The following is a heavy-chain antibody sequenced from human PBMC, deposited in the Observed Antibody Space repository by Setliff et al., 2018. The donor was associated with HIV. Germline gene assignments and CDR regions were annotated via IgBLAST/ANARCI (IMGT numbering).Heavy chain of an antibody. CDR2: INHSGST. Sequence: SSETLSLTCAVYAGSFSGYYWSWIRQPSGKGLEWIGEINHSGSTYYNPSLKSRVTISVDTSKNQFSLKLSSVTAADTAVYYCARGRFTYYYDSSGYSEPYYMDVWGKGTTVTVSS. J-gene: IGHJ6*03. V-gene: IGHV4-34*01. D-gene: IGHD3-22*01. CDR1: AGSFSGYY. CDR3: ARGRFTYYYDSSGYSEPYYMDV.